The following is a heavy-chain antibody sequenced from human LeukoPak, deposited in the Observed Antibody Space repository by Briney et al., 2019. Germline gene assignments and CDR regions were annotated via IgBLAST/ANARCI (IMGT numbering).Heavy chain of an antibody. CDR3: ARARQYSSGWYYMDV. CDR2: INTDGRST. Sequence: GGSLRLSCAASGFTFSSYWMHWVRQAPGKGLVWVSRINTDGRSTSYADSVKGRFTISRDNAKNTLYLQMNSLRVEDTAVYYCARARQYSSGWYYMDVWAKGPRSPSP. V-gene: IGHV3-74*01. J-gene: IGHJ6*03. CDR1: GFTFSSYW. D-gene: IGHD6-19*01.